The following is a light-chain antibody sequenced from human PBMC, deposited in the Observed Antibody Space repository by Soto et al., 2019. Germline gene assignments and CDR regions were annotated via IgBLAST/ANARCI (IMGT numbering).Light chain of an antibody. V-gene: IGLV2-14*01. CDR1: SSDVGGYNY. CDR3: NSYTRSSTRV. J-gene: IGLJ3*02. CDR2: EVS. Sequence: QSVLTQPASVSGSPGQSITISCTGTSSDVGGYNYVSWYQQHPGKAPKLMIYEVSNRPSGVSNRFSGSKSGNTASLTISGLQAEDEADYYCNSYTRSSTRVFGGGTKLTVL.